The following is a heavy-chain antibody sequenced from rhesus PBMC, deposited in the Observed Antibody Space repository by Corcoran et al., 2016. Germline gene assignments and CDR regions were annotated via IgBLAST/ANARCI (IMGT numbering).Heavy chain of an antibody. CDR2: IYDSSGRT. J-gene: IGHJ4*01. Sequence: QVQLQESGPGLLKPSETLSLTCAVSGFSISSGYDWSWIRQPPGMGLEWIGYIYDSSGRTNYNPSLQTLVTYLKDPSNTQFSLMLSSVTAADTAVYYCARSPPAQYYFDYWGQGVLVTVSS. V-gene: IGHV4-76*01. CDR1: GFSISSGYD. CDR3: ARSPPAQYYFDY.